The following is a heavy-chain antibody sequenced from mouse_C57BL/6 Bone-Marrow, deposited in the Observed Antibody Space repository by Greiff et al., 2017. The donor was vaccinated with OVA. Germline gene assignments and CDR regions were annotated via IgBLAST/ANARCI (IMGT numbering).Heavy chain of an antibody. Sequence: VQLQQPGAELVKPGASVKMSCKASGYTFTSYWITWVKQRPGQGLEWIGDISPGSGSTNYNEKFKSKATLTVDTSSSTAYMQLSSLTSEDSAVYYCARGRLRLYYFDYWGQGTTLTVSS. J-gene: IGHJ2*01. CDR2: ISPGSGST. CDR3: ARGRLRLYYFDY. V-gene: IGHV1-55*01. D-gene: IGHD2-4*01. CDR1: GYTFTSYW.